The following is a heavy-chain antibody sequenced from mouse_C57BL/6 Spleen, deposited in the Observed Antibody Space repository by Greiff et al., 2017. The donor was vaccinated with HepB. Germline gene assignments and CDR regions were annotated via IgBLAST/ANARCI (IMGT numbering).Heavy chain of an antibody. CDR3: TRAYDYDGYFDV. D-gene: IGHD2-4*01. Sequence: EVKLVESGGDLVKPRGSLKLSCAASGFTFSSYGMSWVRQTPDKRLEWVATISSGGSYTYYPDSVKGRFTISRDNAKNTLYLQMSSLKSEDTAMYYCTRAYDYDGYFDVWGTGTTVTVSS. CDR2: ISSGGSYT. CDR1: GFTFSSYG. V-gene: IGHV5-6*02. J-gene: IGHJ1*03.